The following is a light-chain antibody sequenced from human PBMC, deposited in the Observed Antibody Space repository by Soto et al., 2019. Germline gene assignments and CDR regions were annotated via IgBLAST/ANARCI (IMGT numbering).Light chain of an antibody. CDR1: QSVGSN. Sequence: EIVMTQSPATLSVSPGERATLSCRASQSVGSNLAGYQQKPGQAPRVLIYCASTRATGIPARFSGSGSGTEFTLTISSLQSEDFAIYFCQQYNNWPPDRTFGQGTKVEIK. CDR3: QQYNNWPPDRT. V-gene: IGKV3-15*01. CDR2: CAS. J-gene: IGKJ1*01.